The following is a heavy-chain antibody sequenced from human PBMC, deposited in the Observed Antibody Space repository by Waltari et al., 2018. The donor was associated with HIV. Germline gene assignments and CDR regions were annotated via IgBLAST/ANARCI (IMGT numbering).Heavy chain of an antibody. J-gene: IGHJ3*02. V-gene: IGHV3-30-3*01. D-gene: IGHD3-22*01. CDR3: ARGRWGYYDSSGFPGGAFDI. Sequence: QVQLVESGGGVVQHGRSLRLSCAASGFTFSSYAMHWVRQAPVKGLEWVAVISYDGSNKYYADSVKGRFTISRDNSKNTLYLQMNSLRAEDTAVYYCARGRWGYYDSSGFPGGAFDIWGQGTMVTVSS. CDR1: GFTFSSYA. CDR2: ISYDGSNK.